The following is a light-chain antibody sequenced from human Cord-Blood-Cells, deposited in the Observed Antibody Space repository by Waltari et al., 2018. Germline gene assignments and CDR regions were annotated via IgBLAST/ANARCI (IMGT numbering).Light chain of an antibody. CDR2: RNN. Sequence: VLTQPPSASGTPGQRVTISCSGSSSNIGSNYVYWYQQLPGTAPKLLIYRNNQRPSGVPDRFSGSKSGTSASLAISGLRSEDEADYYCAAWDDSLSGWVFGGGTKLTVL. CDR1: SSNIGSNY. J-gene: IGLJ3*02. V-gene: IGLV1-47*01. CDR3: AAWDDSLSGWV.